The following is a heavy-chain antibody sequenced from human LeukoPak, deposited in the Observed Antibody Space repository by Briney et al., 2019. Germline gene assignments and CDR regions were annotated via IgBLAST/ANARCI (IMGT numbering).Heavy chain of an antibody. J-gene: IGHJ4*02. V-gene: IGHV3-7*03. Sequence: GGSLRLSCAASGFTFSNYWMTWVRQAPGKGLEWVANIKQDGRETYYVDSVRGRFTISRDTAKSSLCLQMNSLRVDDTAVYYCARGVHSFDRWGQGTLVTVS. CDR2: IKQDGRET. CDR1: GFTFSNYW. CDR3: ARGVHSFDR. D-gene: IGHD3-10*01.